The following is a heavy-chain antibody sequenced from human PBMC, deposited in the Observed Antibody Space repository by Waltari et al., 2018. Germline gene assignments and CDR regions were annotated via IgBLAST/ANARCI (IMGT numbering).Heavy chain of an antibody. CDR3: APLPGGSGQTFDY. Sequence: EVELVQSGAEVKKPGATVKISCKASGYTFMDYFMHWVQQAPGKGLEWMGRIEPEDGETVYSEKFQGRVTITADTSTDTAYMELSSLTSGDTAVYYCAPLPGGSGQTFDYWGQGTLVTVSS. CDR2: IEPEDGET. D-gene: IGHD3-10*01. CDR1: GYTFMDYF. V-gene: IGHV1-69-2*01. J-gene: IGHJ4*02.